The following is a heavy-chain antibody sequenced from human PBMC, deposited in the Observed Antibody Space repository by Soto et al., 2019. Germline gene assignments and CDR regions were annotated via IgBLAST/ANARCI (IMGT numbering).Heavy chain of an antibody. V-gene: IGHV4-39*01. CDR3: ATYSGRYSYHYFAY. J-gene: IGHJ4*02. Sequence: PSETLSLTCTVSGGSLSSTSYHWGWIRQPPGKGLEYIGNIYYTGTTYYHPSLKSRLTISVDPSKNQFSLKVTSMTAADTAVYYCATYSGRYSYHYFAYWGQGLLVTVSS. CDR2: IYYTGTT. D-gene: IGHD1-26*01. CDR1: GGSLSSTSYH.